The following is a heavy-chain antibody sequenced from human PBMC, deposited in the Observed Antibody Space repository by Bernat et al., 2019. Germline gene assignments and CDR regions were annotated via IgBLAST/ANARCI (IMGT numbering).Heavy chain of an antibody. J-gene: IGHJ4*02. CDR1: GFTFSHYW. CDR2: IKEDGSEK. D-gene: IGHD3-22*01. CDR3: ARDNYDTSPLDY. V-gene: IGHV3-7*01. Sequence: DVQLVESGGGLVQPGGSLRLSCAASGFTFSHYWMSWVRQAPGNGLEWVANIKEDGSEKYYLDSVKGRFTISRDNAKNSLYLQMNSLRAEDTAVYFCARDNYDTSPLDYWGQGTLVSVSS.